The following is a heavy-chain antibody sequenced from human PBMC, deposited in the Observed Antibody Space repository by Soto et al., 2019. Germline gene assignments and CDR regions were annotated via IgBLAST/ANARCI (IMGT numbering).Heavy chain of an antibody. J-gene: IGHJ3*02. CDR2: ISGSGGST. CDR1: GFTFSSYA. Sequence: GGSLRLSCAASGFTFSSYAMSWVRQAPGKGLEWVSAISGSGGSTYYADSVKGRFTISRDNSKNTLYLQMNSLRAEDTAVYYCAKPSSYGYDASSRALDIWAQRTMVTVSS. D-gene: IGHD3-3*01. CDR3: AKPSSYGYDASSRALDI. V-gene: IGHV3-23*01.